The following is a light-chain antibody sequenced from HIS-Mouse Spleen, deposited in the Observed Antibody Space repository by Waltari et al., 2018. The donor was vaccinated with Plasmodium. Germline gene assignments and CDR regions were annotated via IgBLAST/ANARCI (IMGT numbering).Light chain of an antibody. V-gene: IGLV3-10*01. CDR1: ALPKQF. J-gene: IGLJ3*02. Sequence: SYELTPPPSVSVSPGQTARITCPGDALPKQFPYWYQQKSGQAPVLVIYEDSKRPSGIPERFSGSSSGTMATLTISGAQVEDEADYYCYSTDSSGNHRVFGGGTKLTVL. CDR2: EDS. CDR3: YSTDSSGNHRV.